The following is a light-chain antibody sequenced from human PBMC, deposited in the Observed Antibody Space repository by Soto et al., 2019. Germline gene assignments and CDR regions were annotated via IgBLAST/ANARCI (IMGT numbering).Light chain of an antibody. CDR2: AAS. CDR3: QQNYSPPPIT. V-gene: IGKV1-39*01. CDR1: QSIANY. J-gene: IGKJ5*01. Sequence: DIQMTQSPSTLSGSVGDRVTITCRASQSIANYLNWYQQKPGKAPKLLIYAASTLQSGVPSKFSGSGFGTDFTLTISSLQTEDFATYYCQQNYSPPPITFGQGTRLEIK.